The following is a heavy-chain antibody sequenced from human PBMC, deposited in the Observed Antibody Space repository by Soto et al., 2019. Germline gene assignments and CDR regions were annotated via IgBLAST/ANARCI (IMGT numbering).Heavy chain of an antibody. D-gene: IGHD6-13*01. CDR3: ASLVRQHLPPLGP. CDR2: ITSSSVQT. Sequence: QVHLVESGGGLVKPGGSLRLSCAASGFDFSDAYMSWIRQAPGKGLEWAAWITSSSVQTRYADSVKGRFTISRDNAKNSLYLQMNSLRPEDTAVYYCASLVRQHLPPLGPWGQGTLVIVSS. CDR1: GFDFSDAY. J-gene: IGHJ5*02. V-gene: IGHV3-11*06.